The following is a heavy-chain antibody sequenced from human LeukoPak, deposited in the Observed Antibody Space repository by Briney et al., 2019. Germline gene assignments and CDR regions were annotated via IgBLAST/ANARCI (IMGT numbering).Heavy chain of an antibody. V-gene: IGHV4-30-2*01. J-gene: IGHJ5*02. D-gene: IGHD3-10*01. CDR3: ARASIDYYGSGSPINWLDP. CDR2: IYHSGST. CDR1: GGSISSGGYS. Sequence: SETLSLTCAVSGGSISSGGYSWSWIRQPPGKGLEWIGYIYHSGSTYYNPSLKSRVTISVDRSKNQFSLKLSSVTAADTAVYYCARASIDYYGSGSPINWLDPWGQGTLVTVSS.